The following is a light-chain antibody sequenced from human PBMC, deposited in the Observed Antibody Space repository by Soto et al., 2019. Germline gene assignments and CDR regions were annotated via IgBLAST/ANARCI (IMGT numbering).Light chain of an antibody. V-gene: IGKV3-20*01. Sequence: EIVLTQSPGTLSLSPGERATLSCRASRSVNSRYLAWYQQKPGQAPRLLIYGASSRATGIPDRFSGSRSGTDFTLTISRLEPEDFAVYHCHQYGYSPNTFGQGTKLEIK. CDR2: GAS. CDR1: RSVNSRY. CDR3: HQYGYSPNT. J-gene: IGKJ2*01.